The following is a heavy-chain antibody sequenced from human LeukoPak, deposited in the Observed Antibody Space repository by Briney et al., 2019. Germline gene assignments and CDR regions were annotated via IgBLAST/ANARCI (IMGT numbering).Heavy chain of an antibody. V-gene: IGHV4-61*08. J-gene: IGHJ3*02. CDR3: ARRAVFDI. CDR2: IYYSGST. CDR1: GGSISSGGYY. Sequence: SETLSLTCTVPGGSISSGGYYWSWIRQHPGKGLEWIGYIYYSGSTNYNPSLKSRVTISVDTSKNQFSLKLSSVTAADTAVYYCARRAVFDIWGQGTMVTVSS.